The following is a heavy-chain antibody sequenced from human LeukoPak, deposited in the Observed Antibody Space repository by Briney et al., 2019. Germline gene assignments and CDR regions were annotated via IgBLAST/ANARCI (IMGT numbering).Heavy chain of an antibody. CDR1: GGSISSHY. J-gene: IGHJ4*02. CDR3: ARNSPQPLFDY. Sequence: SETLSLTCTVSGGSISSHYWSWIRQPPGKGLEWIGYIYYSGSTNYNPSLKSRVTISVDTSKNQFSLKLSSVTAADTAVYYCARNSPQPLFDYWGQGTLVTVSS. V-gene: IGHV4-59*11. D-gene: IGHD2-2*01. CDR2: IYYSGST.